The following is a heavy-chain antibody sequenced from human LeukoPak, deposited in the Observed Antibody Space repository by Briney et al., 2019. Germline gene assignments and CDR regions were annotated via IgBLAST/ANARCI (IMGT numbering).Heavy chain of an antibody. V-gene: IGHV4-59*01. CDR3: VRGPYGASISKWFDP. CDR1: CGSISGYS. D-gene: IGHD4/OR15-4a*01. Sequence: AETLSPTCTVSCGSISGYSWSWIRQSPGGGLEWMGYIYFIVNTAYNPPLSSPVTLSVDTSNHQFSLQLRSVTTADTAVYYCVRGPYGASISKWFDPWGQGTQVIVSP. CDR2: IYFIVNT. J-gene: IGHJ5*02.